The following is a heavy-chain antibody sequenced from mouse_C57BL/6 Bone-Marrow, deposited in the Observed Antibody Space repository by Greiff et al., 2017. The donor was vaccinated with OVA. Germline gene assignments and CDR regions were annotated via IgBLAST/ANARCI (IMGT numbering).Heavy chain of an antibody. CDR2: ISYDGSN. J-gene: IGHJ4*01. D-gene: IGHD2-13*01. Sequence: DVKLQESGPGLVKPSQSLSLTCSVTGYSITSGYYWNWIRQFPGNKLEWMGYISYDGSNNYNPSLKNRISITRDTSKNQFFLKLNSVTTEDTATYYCARGTTRDAMDYWGQGTSVTVSS. V-gene: IGHV3-6*01. CDR1: GYSITSGYY. CDR3: ARGTTRDAMDY.